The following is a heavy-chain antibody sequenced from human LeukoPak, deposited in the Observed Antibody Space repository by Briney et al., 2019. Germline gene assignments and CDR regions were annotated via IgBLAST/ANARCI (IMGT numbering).Heavy chain of an antibody. Sequence: SETLSLTCAVYGGSFSGYYWSWIRQPPGKGLEWIGEINHSGSTNYNSSLKSRVTISVDTSKNQFSLKLSSVTAADTAVYYCARGALRSVVPAAPFDYWGQGTLVTVSS. D-gene: IGHD2-2*01. CDR1: GGSFSGYY. J-gene: IGHJ4*02. CDR2: INHSGST. V-gene: IGHV4-34*01. CDR3: ARGALRSVVPAAPFDY.